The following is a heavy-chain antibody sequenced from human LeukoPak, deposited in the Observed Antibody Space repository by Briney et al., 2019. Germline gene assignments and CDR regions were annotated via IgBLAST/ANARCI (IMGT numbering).Heavy chain of an antibody. J-gene: IGHJ4*02. CDR1: GGSISSYY. Sequence: SETLSLTCTVSGGSISSYYWSWIRQPPGKGLEWIGYIYYSGSTNYNPSLKSRVTISVDTSKNQFSLKLSSVTAADTAVYYCARSSSSWYFGFDYWGQGTLVTVSS. D-gene: IGHD6-13*01. V-gene: IGHV4-59*01. CDR3: ARSSSSWYFGFDY. CDR2: IYYSGST.